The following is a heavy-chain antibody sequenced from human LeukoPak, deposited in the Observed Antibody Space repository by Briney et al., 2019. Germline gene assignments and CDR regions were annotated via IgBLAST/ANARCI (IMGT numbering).Heavy chain of an antibody. D-gene: IGHD3-10*01. CDR3: AREFTYYYGSGSYSAFDI. CDR1: GYTFTSYY. V-gene: IGHV1-46*01. J-gene: IGHJ3*02. Sequence: GASVKVSCKASGYTFTSYYMHWVRQAPGQGLEWMGIINPSGGSTSYAQKFQGRVTMTRDTSTSTVYMELSSLRSEDTAVYYCAREFTYYYGSGSYSAFDIWGQGTMVTVSS. CDR2: INPSGGST.